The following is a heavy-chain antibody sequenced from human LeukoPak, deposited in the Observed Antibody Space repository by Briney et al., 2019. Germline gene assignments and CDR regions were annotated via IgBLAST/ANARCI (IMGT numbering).Heavy chain of an antibody. V-gene: IGHV5-51*01. CDR2: IYPGDSDT. CDR3: AILVREPYDSGGYYGS. CDR1: GYSFTSYW. D-gene: IGHD3-22*01. Sequence: GESLKISCKASGYSFTSYWIGWVRQMPGKGLEWMGIIYPGDSDTRYSPSFQGQVTISADKSISPAYLQWSSLKASDTAMYYCAILVREPYDSGGYYGSWGQGTLVTVSS. J-gene: IGHJ5*02.